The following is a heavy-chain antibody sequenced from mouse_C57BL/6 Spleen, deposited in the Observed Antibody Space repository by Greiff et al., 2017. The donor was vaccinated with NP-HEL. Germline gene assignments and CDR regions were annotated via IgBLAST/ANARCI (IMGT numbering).Heavy chain of an antibody. Sequence: QVQLQQSGTELVKPGASVKLSCKASGYTFTSYWMHWVKQRPGQGLEWIGNINPSNGGTNYNEKFKSKATLTVDKSSSTAYMQLSSLTSEDSAVYYCARQGTGQAWFAYWGQGTLVTVSA. J-gene: IGHJ3*01. CDR2: INPSNGGT. CDR3: ARQGTGQAWFAY. CDR1: GYTFTSYW. V-gene: IGHV1-53*01. D-gene: IGHD3-3*01.